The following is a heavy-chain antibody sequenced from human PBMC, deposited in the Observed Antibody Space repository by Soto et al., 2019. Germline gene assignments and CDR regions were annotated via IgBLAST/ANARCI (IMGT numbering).Heavy chain of an antibody. Sequence: QVQLVQSGAEVKKPGASVKVSCKASGYTFNGYGISWVRQAPGQGLEWMGWISAYNGNTNYAQKLQGRVTLTADTSTTTAYMELRSLRSDDTAVYYWARETPPLYSNLDYWGQGTLVTVSS. J-gene: IGHJ4*02. D-gene: IGHD4-4*01. CDR3: ARETPPLYSNLDY. CDR1: GYTFNGYG. V-gene: IGHV1-18*01. CDR2: ISAYNGNT.